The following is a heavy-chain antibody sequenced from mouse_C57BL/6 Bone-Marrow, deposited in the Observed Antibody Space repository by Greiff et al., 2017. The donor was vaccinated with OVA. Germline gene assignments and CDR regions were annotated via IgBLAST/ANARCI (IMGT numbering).Heavy chain of an antibody. V-gene: IGHV1-72*01. CDR2: IDPNSGGT. Sequence: QVQLQQPGAELVKPGASVKLSCKASGYTFTSYWMHWVKQRPGRGLEWIGRIDPNSGGTKYNEKFKSKATLTVDKPSSTAYMPLSSLTSEDSAVYYCARSISNYESYWGQGTLVTVSA. CDR3: ARSISNYESY. J-gene: IGHJ3*01. CDR1: GYTFTSYW. D-gene: IGHD2-5*01.